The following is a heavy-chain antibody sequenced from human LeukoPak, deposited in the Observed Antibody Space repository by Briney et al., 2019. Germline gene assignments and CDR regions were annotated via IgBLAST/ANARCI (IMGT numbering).Heavy chain of an antibody. CDR1: GFTFSNYN. D-gene: IGHD5-18*01. CDR2: ISSSGSTM. J-gene: IGHJ4*02. Sequence: GGSLRLSCAASGFTFSNYNMIWVRQAPGKGLESVSYISSSGSTMHYADSVRGRFTISRDNAKKSLYLQMNSLRADDTAVYYCARVWDGYSGEDYWGQGTLVTVSS. V-gene: IGHV3-48*01. CDR3: ARVWDGYSGEDY.